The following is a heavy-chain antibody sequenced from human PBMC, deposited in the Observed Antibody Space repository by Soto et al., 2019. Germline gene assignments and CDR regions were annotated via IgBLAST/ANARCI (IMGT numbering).Heavy chain of an antibody. CDR2: IIPILGIA. V-gene: IGHV1-69*02. CDR1: GGTFSSYI. J-gene: IGHJ5*02. CDR3: ARTGYCSSTSCNFNWFDP. D-gene: IGHD2-2*01. Sequence: QVQLVQSGAEVKKPGSSVKVSCKASGGTFSSYIISWVRQAPGQGLEWMGRIIPILGIANYAQKFQGRVTITADKSTSTAYMELSSLRSEDTAVYYCARTGYCSSTSCNFNWFDPWGQGTLVTVSS.